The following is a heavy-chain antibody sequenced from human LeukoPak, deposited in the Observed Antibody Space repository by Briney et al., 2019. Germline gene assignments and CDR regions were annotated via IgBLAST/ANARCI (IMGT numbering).Heavy chain of an antibody. D-gene: IGHD1-7*01. CDR2: ISAYNGNT. CDR3: ARAQGPRTSYYYYYGMDV. J-gene: IGHJ6*02. V-gene: IGHV1-18*01. CDR1: GYTFTSYG. Sequence: ASVKVSCKASGYTFTSYGISWVRQAPGQGLEWMGWISAYNGNTNYAQKLQGRVTMTTDTSTSTAYMELRSLRPDDTAVYYCARAQGPRTSYYYYYGMDVWGQGTTVTVSS.